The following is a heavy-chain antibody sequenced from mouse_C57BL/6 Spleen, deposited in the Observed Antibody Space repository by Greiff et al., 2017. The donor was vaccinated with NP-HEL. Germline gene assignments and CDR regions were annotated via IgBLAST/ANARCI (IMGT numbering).Heavy chain of an antibody. V-gene: IGHV1-42*01. CDR3: ARSGGLRRGAWFAY. J-gene: IGHJ3*01. CDR2: INPSTGGT. D-gene: IGHD2-4*01. Sequence: EVQLQQSGPELVKPGASVKISCKASGYSFTGYYMNWVKQSPEKSLEWIGEINPSTGGTTYNQKFKAKATLTVDKSSSTAYMQLKSLTSEDSAVYYCARSGGLRRGAWFAYWGQGTLVTVSA. CDR1: GYSFTGYY.